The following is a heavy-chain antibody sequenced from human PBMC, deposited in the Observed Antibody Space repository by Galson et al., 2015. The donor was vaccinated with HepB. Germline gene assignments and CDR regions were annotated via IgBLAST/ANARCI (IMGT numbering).Heavy chain of an antibody. CDR1: GFTFSSYG. D-gene: IGHD3-22*01. V-gene: IGHV3-30*18. CDR2: ISYDGSNK. J-gene: IGHJ4*02. CDR3: AKISADYYDTPWYFDY. Sequence: SLRLSCAASGFTFSSYGMHWVRQAPGKGLEWVAVISYDGSNKYYADSVKGRFTISRGNSKNTLYLQMNSLRAEDTAVYYCAKISADYYDTPWYFDYWGQGTLVTVSS.